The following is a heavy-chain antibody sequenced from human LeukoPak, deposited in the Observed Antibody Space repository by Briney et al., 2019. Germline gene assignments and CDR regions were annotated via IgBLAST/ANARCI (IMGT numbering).Heavy chain of an antibody. CDR3: ARLTVRQYYYYYGMDV. J-gene: IGHJ6*02. Sequence: KPSETLSLTCTVSGGSISSYYWSWIRQPPGKGLEWIGEINHSGSTNYNPSLKSRVTISVDTSKNQFSLKLSSVTAADTAVYYCARLTVRQYYYYYGMDVWGQGTTVTVSS. CDR1: GGSISSYY. CDR2: INHSGST. V-gene: IGHV4-34*01. D-gene: IGHD4-17*01.